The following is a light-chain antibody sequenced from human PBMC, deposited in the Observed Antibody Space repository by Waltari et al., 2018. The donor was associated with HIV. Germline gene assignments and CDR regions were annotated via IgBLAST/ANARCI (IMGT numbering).Light chain of an antibody. CDR2: EVS. Sequence: QSALTQPASVSGSPGQSITISCTGTRSNIGTYNLVSWHQQHPGKAPKTLIYEVSQRPSGVSNRFSGSKSGNTASLTISGLQAEDEADYYCCSYAGSSTLVFGGGTKVTVL. V-gene: IGLV2-23*02. CDR1: RSNIGTYNL. CDR3: CSYAGSSTLV. J-gene: IGLJ3*02.